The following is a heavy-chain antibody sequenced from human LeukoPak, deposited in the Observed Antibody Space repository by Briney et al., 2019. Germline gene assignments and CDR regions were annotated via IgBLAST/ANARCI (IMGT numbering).Heavy chain of an antibody. Sequence: PVGSLRLSCVASGFTFSDHYRDWVRQAPGKGLEWFGRGRNKANSYTTEYAASVKGRFTISRDDSKNSLYLQMDSLKTEDTAVYYCSRDIYYSSGYYLDFGYWGQGTLVTVSS. CDR1: GFTFSDHY. D-gene: IGHD3-22*01. CDR3: SRDIYYSSGYYLDFGY. J-gene: IGHJ4*02. V-gene: IGHV3-72*01. CDR2: GRNKANSYTT.